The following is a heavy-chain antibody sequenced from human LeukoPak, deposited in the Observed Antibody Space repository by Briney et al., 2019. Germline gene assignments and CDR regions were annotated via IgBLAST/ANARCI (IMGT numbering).Heavy chain of an antibody. J-gene: IGHJ4*02. CDR3: ARDPGIAVAGTHY. CDR2: ISSSSSYI. CDR1: GFTFSYYS. V-gene: IGHV3-21*01. D-gene: IGHD6-19*01. Sequence: GGSLRLSCAASGFTFSYYSMKWVRQAPGKGLEWVSSISSSSSYIYYADSVKGRFTISRDNAKNSLYLQMNSLRAEDTAVYYCARDPGIAVAGTHYWGQGTLVTVSS.